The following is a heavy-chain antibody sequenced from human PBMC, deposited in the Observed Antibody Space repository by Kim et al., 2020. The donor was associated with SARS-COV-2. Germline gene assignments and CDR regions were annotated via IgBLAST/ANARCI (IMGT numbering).Heavy chain of an antibody. Sequence: GGSLRLSCAGSGFTFSSYAMSWVRQAPGKGLEWVSAISGSGYNTYYTDSVKGRFTISRDNSKNTLYLQMNSLRAEDTAVYYCATRGSSADYYYHSLDVWGQGTTVSVSS. V-gene: IGHV3-23*01. J-gene: IGHJ6*02. CDR3: ATRGSSADYYYHSLDV. D-gene: IGHD6-25*01. CDR2: ISGSGYNT. CDR1: GFTFSSYA.